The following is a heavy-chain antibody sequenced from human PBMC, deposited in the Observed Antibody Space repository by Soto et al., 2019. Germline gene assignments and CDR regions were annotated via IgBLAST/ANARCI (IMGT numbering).Heavy chain of an antibody. Sequence: GGSLRLSCAASGFILSTYGMHWVRQAPGKGLEWVAMISHDGNAQYYVDSVKGRFSVSRDTSKNTLHLHMNSLRSEDTALYYWARDYGPSNWYNWFHPWGQGTLVTASS. CDR2: ISHDGNAQ. V-gene: IGHV3-30*03. D-gene: IGHD4-17*01. J-gene: IGHJ5*02. CDR3: ARDYGPSNWYNWFHP. CDR1: GFILSTYG.